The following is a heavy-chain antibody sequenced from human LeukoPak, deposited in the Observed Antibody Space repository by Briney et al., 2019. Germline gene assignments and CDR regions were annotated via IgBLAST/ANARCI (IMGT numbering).Heavy chain of an antibody. V-gene: IGHV1-2*02. CDR1: GYTFTGYY. CDR2: INPNSGGT. CDR3: ARDMSSGWYEAVDY. Sequence: ASVKVSCKASGYTFTGYYMHWVRQAPGQGLEWMGWINPNSGGTNYAQKFQGRVTITRDTSISTAYMELSRLRSDDTAVYYCARDMSSGWYEAVDYWGQGTLVTVSS. D-gene: IGHD6-19*01. J-gene: IGHJ4*02.